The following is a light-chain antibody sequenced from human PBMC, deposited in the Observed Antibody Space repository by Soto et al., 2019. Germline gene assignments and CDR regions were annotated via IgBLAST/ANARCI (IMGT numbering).Light chain of an antibody. CDR1: QTIRSY. J-gene: IGKJ3*01. CDR2: DSY. CDR3: QQSNNWVGT. V-gene: IGKV3-11*01. Sequence: EIVLTQSPATLSLSPGERATLSCRASQTIRSYLAWYRQKPGQAPRLLIYDSYNRAPGIPARFSGSGFGTDFTLTISSLEPEDFGVCYCQQSNNWVGTFGPGTRVDIK.